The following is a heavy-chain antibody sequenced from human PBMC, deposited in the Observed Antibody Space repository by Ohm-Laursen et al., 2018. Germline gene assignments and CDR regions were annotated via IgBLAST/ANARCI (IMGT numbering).Heavy chain of an antibody. J-gene: IGHJ2*01. D-gene: IGHD5-24*01. V-gene: IGHV3-74*01. Sequence: SLRLSCAASGFTFSSYWMHWVRQAPGKGLVWVSRINSDGSSTSYADSVKGRFTISRDNAKNSLYLQMNSLRAEDTALYYCAKDLKPQFRWYFDLWGRGTLVTVSS. CDR3: AKDLKPQFRWYFDL. CDR1: GFTFSSYW. CDR2: INSDGSST.